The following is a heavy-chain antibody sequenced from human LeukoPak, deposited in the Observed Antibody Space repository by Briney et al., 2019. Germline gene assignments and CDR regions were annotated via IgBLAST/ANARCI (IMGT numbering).Heavy chain of an antibody. D-gene: IGHD6-13*01. J-gene: IGHJ6*03. CDR1: GGTFSSYA. Sequence: GSSVKVSCKASGGTFSSYAISWVRQAPGQRLEWMGGIIPIFGTANYAQKFQGRVTITADESTSTAYMELSSLRSEDTAVYYCARIQVQQQLVHYYYYMDVWGKGTTVTVSS. CDR2: IIPIFGTA. V-gene: IGHV1-69*01. CDR3: ARIQVQQQLVHYYYYMDV.